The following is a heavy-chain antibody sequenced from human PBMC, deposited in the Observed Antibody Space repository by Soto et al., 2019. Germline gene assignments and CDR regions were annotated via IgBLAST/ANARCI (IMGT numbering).Heavy chain of an antibody. V-gene: IGHV4-34*01. J-gene: IGHJ4*02. CDR3: ARAVRYCSSTSCVFDY. CDR2: INHSGST. CDR1: GGSFSGYY. D-gene: IGHD2-2*01. Sequence: SETLSLTCAVYGGSFSGYYWSWIRQPPGKGLEWIGEINHSGSTNYNPSLKSRVTISVDTSKNQFSLKLSSVTAADTAVYYCARAVRYCSSTSCVFDYWGQGAQVTVSS.